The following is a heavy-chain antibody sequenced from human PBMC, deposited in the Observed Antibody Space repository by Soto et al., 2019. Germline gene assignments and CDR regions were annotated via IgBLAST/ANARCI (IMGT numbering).Heavy chain of an antibody. CDR3: ARLSTALTVGIGPFEPDY. D-gene: IGHD1-26*01. Sequence: GESLKISCKGSGYSFTSYWIGWVRQMPGKGLEWMGIIYPGDSDTRYSPSFQGQVTISADKSISTAYLQWSSLKASDTAMYYCARLSTALTVGIGPFEPDYWGQGTLVTVSS. J-gene: IGHJ4*02. CDR1: GYSFTSYW. CDR2: IYPGDSDT. V-gene: IGHV5-51*01.